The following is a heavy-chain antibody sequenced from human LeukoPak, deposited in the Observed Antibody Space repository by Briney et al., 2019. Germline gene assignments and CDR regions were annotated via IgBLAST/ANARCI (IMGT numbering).Heavy chain of an antibody. CDR2: IKTDGSET. Sequence: GGSPRLSCAASGLNFRDHWMDWVRQAPGKGLEWVGHIKTDGSETYYLDSLRGRFSISRDNTNNALYLQMNSLRVEDTAVYYCVKNNGWFHLAQWGQGTLVTVSS. D-gene: IGHD6-19*01. CDR1: GLNFRDHW. V-gene: IGHV3-7*03. CDR3: VKNNGWFHLAQ. J-gene: IGHJ4*02.